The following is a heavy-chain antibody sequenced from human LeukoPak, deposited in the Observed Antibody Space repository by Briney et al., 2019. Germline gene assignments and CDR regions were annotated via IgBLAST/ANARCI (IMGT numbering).Heavy chain of an antibody. D-gene: IGHD2-15*01. CDR3: ARSPVVAATYRLDY. J-gene: IGHJ4*02. CDR2: ISGSGGST. Sequence: GGSLRLSCAASGFTFSSYAMSWVRQAPGKGLEWVSAISGSGGSTYYADSVKGRFTISRDNSKNTLYLQMNSLRAEDTAVYYCARSPVVAATYRLDYWGQGNLVTVSS. V-gene: IGHV3-23*01. CDR1: GFTFSSYA.